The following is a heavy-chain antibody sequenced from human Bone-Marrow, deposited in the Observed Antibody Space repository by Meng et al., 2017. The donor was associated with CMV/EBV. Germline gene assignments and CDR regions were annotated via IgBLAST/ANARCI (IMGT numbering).Heavy chain of an antibody. CDR3: AKDIIVVAGTRNYYYYGMDV. J-gene: IGHJ6*02. V-gene: IGHV3-9*01. D-gene: IGHD6-19*01. Sequence: SLKISCVVSGFDISRTYMSWVRQAPGKGLEWVSGISWNSGSIGYADSVKGRFTISRDNAKNSLYLQMNSLRAEDTALYYCAKDIIVVAGTRNYYYYGMDVWGQGTTVTVSS. CDR1: GFDISRTY. CDR2: ISWNSGSI.